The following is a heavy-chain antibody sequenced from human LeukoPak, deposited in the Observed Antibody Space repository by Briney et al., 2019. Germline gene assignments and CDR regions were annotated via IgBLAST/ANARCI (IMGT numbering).Heavy chain of an antibody. Sequence: GGSLRLSCAASGFTFSSYAMSWVRQAPGKGLEWVSALSGSSSSTYYADSVKGRFTISRDNSKSTLYLQMNSLRAEDTAVYYCAKIGSYSVLGAYYFDSWGQGTLVTVSS. J-gene: IGHJ4*02. CDR1: GFTFSSYA. CDR2: LSGSSSST. D-gene: IGHD1-26*01. CDR3: AKIGSYSVLGAYYFDS. V-gene: IGHV3-23*01.